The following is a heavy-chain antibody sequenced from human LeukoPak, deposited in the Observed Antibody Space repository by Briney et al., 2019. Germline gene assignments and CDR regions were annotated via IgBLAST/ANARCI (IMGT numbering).Heavy chain of an antibody. J-gene: IGHJ3*02. CDR3: ARDRSSGSLNGFDI. D-gene: IGHD1-26*01. V-gene: IGHV1-18*01. CDR2: ISAYNGNT. CDR1: GYTFTNYG. Sequence: ASVKVSCKASGYTFTNYGISWVRQAPGQGLEWMGWISAYNGNTNYAQKFQGRVTITRDTSATTAYLELSSLRSEDTAVYYCARDRSSGSLNGFDIWGQGTMVTVSS.